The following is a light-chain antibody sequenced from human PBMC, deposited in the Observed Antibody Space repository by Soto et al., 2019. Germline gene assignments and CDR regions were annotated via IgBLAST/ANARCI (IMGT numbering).Light chain of an antibody. CDR1: QGISSA. V-gene: IGKV1-13*02. CDR3: QKLLSYNFT. Sequence: AIQLTQSPSSLSASVGDRVSITCRASQGISSALAWYQHKPGKPPKILIYDASSLQSGVPSRFSGSESGTECTLTISSLQPEDFATYYGQKLLSYNFTFGQGTRLEIK. J-gene: IGKJ5*01. CDR2: DAS.